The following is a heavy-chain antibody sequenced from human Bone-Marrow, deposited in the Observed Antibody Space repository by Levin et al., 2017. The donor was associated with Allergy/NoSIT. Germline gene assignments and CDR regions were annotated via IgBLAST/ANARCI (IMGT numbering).Heavy chain of an antibody. CDR3: ARRRGNFAVDT. CDR1: GASISGSAYY. CDR2: ISYSGST. V-gene: IGHV4-39*01. J-gene: IGHJ3*02. D-gene: IGHD3-16*01. Sequence: SETLSLTCTVSGASISGSAYYWGWIRQPPGEGLEWIGSISYSGSTQSNPSLKSRVTISVDMSKNQFSLRVSSVTAADTAVYYCARRRGNFAVDTWGEGTMVTVS.